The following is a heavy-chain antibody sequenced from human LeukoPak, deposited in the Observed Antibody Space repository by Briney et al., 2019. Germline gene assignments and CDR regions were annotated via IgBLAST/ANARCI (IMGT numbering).Heavy chain of an antibody. J-gene: IGHJ4*02. CDR1: GGSISSYY. CDR2: IYYSGST. CDR3: AREVADSSDY. V-gene: IGHV4-59*01. D-gene: IGHD3-22*01. Sequence: SETLSLTCTVSGGSISSYYWSWIRQPPGKGLEWIGYIYYSGSTNYNPSLKSRVTISVDTSKNQFSLKLSSVTAADTAVYYCAREVADSSDYWGQGTLVTVSS.